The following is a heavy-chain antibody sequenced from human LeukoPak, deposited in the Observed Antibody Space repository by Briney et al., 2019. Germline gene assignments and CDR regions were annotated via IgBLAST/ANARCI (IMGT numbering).Heavy chain of an antibody. CDR1: GFTFSSYA. V-gene: IGHV3-23*01. Sequence: GGSLRLSCAASGFTFSSYAMSWVRQAPGKGLEWISAISGSGGSTYYVDSVKGRFTISRDNSKNTLYLQMNSLRVEDTAVYYCAKDFYDSSGSRYDYWGQGTLVTVSS. D-gene: IGHD3-22*01. CDR3: AKDFYDSSGSRYDY. CDR2: ISGSGGST. J-gene: IGHJ4*02.